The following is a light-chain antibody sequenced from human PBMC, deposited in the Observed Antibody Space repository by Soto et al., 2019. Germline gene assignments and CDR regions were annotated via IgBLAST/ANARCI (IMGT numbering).Light chain of an antibody. CDR2: KAS. CDR1: QSISSW. V-gene: IGKV1-5*03. Sequence: DIQMTQSPSTLSASVGDRVTITCRASQSISSWLAWYQQKPGKAPKLLIYKASSLESGVPSRFSGSGSGTEFTLTISSLQPDDFATYYCQQYDSHPWTFXQGTKVDIK. J-gene: IGKJ1*01. CDR3: QQYDSHPWT.